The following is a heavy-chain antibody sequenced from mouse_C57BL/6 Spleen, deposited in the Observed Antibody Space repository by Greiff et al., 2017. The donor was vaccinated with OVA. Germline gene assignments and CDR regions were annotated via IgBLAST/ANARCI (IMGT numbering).Heavy chain of an antibody. J-gene: IGHJ2*01. CDR2: IYPGSGST. CDR1: GYTFTSYW. V-gene: IGHV1-55*01. D-gene: IGHD2-1*01. Sequence: VQLQQPGAELVKPGASVKMSCKASGYTFTSYWLTWVKQRPGQGLEWIGDIYPGSGSTNYNEKFKSKATLTVDTSSSTAYMQLSSLTSEDSAVYYCARDGNYERAFDYWGQGTTLTVSS. CDR3: ARDGNYERAFDY.